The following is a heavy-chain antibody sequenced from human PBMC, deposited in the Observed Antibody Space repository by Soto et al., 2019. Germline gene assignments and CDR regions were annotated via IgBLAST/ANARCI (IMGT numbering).Heavy chain of an antibody. D-gene: IGHD1-26*01. CDR3: ATDSSSGRYLGIDY. CDR2: LDPEDGET. Sequence: GASVKGSCKVSGYTLTEITMPWVREAPGKGLEWLGGLDPEDGETIYAQKFQGRSTMTEDTSTETAYMEQSSLGSKDTAVYYCATDSSSGRYLGIDYWGQGTLVTVSS. CDR1: GYTLTEIT. J-gene: IGHJ4*02. V-gene: IGHV1-24*01.